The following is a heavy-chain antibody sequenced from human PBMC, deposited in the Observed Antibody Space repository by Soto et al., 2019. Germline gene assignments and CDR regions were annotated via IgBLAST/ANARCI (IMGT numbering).Heavy chain of an antibody. J-gene: IGHJ4*02. V-gene: IGHV5-51*01. Sequence: PGGSLKISCSGSGYSFTTYWIGWGRQMPGKGLEWMGIIYPGDSDTRYSPSFQGQVTISADKSISTAYLHWSSLKASDTAMYYCARVKSIVVPAAIDYWGQGTLVTVSS. CDR1: GYSFTTYW. D-gene: IGHD2-2*01. CDR2: IYPGDSDT. CDR3: ARVKSIVVPAAIDY.